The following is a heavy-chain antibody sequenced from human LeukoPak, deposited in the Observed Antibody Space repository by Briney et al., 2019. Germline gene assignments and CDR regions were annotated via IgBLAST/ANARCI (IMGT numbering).Heavy chain of an antibody. V-gene: IGHV4-4*02. D-gene: IGHD3-22*01. CDR1: GGSISSSNW. CDR3: ARGRYDSSGYYRYFDY. CDR2: IYHSGST. Sequence: SETLSLTCAVSGGSISSSNWWSWVRQPPGKGLEWIGEIYHSGSTNYNPSLKSRVTISVDKSKSQFSLKLSSVTAADTAVYYCARGRYDSSGYYRYFDYWGQGTLVTVSS. J-gene: IGHJ4*02.